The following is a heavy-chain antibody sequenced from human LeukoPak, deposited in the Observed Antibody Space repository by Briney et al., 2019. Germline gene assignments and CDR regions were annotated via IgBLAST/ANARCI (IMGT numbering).Heavy chain of an antibody. J-gene: IGHJ4*02. CDR3: VRVLSSGWYGGYFDY. V-gene: IGHV4-4*02. CDR1: GGSISGSNW. Sequence: SETLSLTCAVSGGSISGSNWWSWVRQPPGKGLEWIGEIYHSGSTNYNPSLKSRVTISVDKSKNQFSLKLSSVTAADTAVYYCVRVLSSGWYGGYFDYWGQGTLVTVSS. D-gene: IGHD6-19*01. CDR2: IYHSGST.